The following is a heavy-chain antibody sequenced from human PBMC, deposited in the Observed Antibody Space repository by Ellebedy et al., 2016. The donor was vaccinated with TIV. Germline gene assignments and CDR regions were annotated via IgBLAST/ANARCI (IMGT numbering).Heavy chain of an antibody. D-gene: IGHD3-10*01. CDR3: ARAFQVWFGELLYPADY. Sequence: GGSLRLSXAASGFTFSSYWMSWVRQAPGKGLEWVSSISSSSSYIYYADSVKGRFTISRDNSKNTLYLQMGSLRAEDMAVYYCARAFQVWFGELLYPADYWGQGTLVTVSS. V-gene: IGHV3-21*01. CDR1: GFTFSSYW. J-gene: IGHJ4*02. CDR2: ISSSSSYI.